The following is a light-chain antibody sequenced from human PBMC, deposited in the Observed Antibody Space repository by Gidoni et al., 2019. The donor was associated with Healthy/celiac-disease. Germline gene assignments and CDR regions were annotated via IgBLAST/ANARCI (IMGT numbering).Light chain of an antibody. CDR2: AAS. CDR3: QQSYSTPRT. J-gene: IGKJ1*01. CDR1: QSISSY. Sequence: DIQMTQSPSSLSASVGDRVTITCRASQSISSYLNWYQQKPGKAPKLLIYAASSLQSGVPSRFSGSGSGTDFTLTISSLQPEDFATYYCQQSYSTPRTFRQXTKVEIQ. V-gene: IGKV1-39*01.